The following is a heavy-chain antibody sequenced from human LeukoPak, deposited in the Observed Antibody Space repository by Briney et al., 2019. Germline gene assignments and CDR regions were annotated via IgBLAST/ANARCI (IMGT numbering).Heavy chain of an antibody. CDR1: GFTFSSYA. J-gene: IGHJ3*02. CDR3: AKSSDVGYSNGWYNGLDI. D-gene: IGHD6-19*01. V-gene: IGHV3-23*01. Sequence: GGSLRLSCAASGFTFSSYAMSLVRQAPGKGLEWVSVISGGGVSTYYADSVKGRFTVSRDNSKNTLYLQMNGLRAEDTALYYCAKSSDVGYSNGWYNGLDIWGQGTPVTVSS. CDR2: ISGGGVST.